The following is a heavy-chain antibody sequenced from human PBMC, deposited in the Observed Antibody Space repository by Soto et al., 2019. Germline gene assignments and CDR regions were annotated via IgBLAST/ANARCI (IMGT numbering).Heavy chain of an antibody. J-gene: IGHJ2*01. Sequence: EVQLLESRGGLVQPGGSLRLPCAASGFTFTSYAMSWVRQAPGKGLEWVSAISGGGGSTYYADSEKGRFTISRDNSKNTLYLQMNSLRAEDTALYYCANVPITSIVGARRKGWYFDLWGRGTLVTVSS. D-gene: IGHD1-26*01. CDR2: ISGGGGST. V-gene: IGHV3-23*01. CDR3: ANVPITSIVGARRKGWYFDL. CDR1: GFTFTSYA.